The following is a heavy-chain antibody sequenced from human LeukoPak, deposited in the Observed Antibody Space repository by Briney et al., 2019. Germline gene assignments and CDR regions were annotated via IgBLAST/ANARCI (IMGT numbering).Heavy chain of an antibody. CDR2: IGGSGAGT. CDR3: VRVGYSYGYGDWNHFDY. D-gene: IGHD5-18*01. Sequence: GGSLRLSCAASGFTFSSYAMIWVRQAPGKGLEWVSGIGGSGAGTYYAGTVKGRFTISRDNSKNTLYLQMNSLRAEDTAVYFCVRVGYSYGYGDWNHFDYWGQGTLVTVSS. J-gene: IGHJ4*02. CDR1: GFTFSSYA. V-gene: IGHV3-23*01.